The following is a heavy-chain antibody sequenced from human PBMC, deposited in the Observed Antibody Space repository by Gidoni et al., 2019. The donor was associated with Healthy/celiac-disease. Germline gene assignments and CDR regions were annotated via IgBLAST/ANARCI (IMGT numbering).Heavy chain of an antibody. D-gene: IGHD2-2*01. CDR2: ISSSSSYI. CDR1: GFTFSSYS. CDR3: ARDRGGVTSGYFDL. V-gene: IGHV3-21*01. J-gene: IGHJ2*01. Sequence: EVQLVESGGGLVKPGGSLRLSCAASGFTFSSYSMNWVRQAPGKGLEWVSSISSSSSYIYYADSVKGRFTISRDNAKNSLYLQMNSLRAEDTAVYYCARDRGGVTSGYFDLWGRGTLVTVSS.